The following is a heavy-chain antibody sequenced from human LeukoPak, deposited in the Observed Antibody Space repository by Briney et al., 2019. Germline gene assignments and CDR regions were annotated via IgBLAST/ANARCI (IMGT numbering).Heavy chain of an antibody. V-gene: IGHV3-11*04. CDR3: ARGHWGLDS. Sequence: GGSLRLSCAASGFTFSDHYMSWIRQAPGKGLEWVSYISHTGTTIYYADSVKGRFTLSRDNARNSLYLQMNSLRAEDTAVYYCARGHWGLDSWGQGTLVSVSS. CDR2: ISHTGTTI. CDR1: GFTFSDHY. D-gene: IGHD7-27*01. J-gene: IGHJ4*02.